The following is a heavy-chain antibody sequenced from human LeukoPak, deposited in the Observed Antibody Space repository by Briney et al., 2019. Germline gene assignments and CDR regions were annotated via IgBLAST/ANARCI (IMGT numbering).Heavy chain of an antibody. CDR2: INSDGSST. D-gene: IGHD2-15*01. V-gene: IGHV3-74*01. CDR1: GFTFSSYW. CDR3: ARDVVVVVATDSNFDY. J-gene: IGHJ4*02. Sequence: GGSLRLSCAASGFTFSSYWMHWVRQAPGKGLVWVSRINSDGSSTSYADSVKGRFTISRDNAKNTLYLQMNSLRPEDTAVYYCARDVVVVVATDSNFDYWGQGTLVTVSS.